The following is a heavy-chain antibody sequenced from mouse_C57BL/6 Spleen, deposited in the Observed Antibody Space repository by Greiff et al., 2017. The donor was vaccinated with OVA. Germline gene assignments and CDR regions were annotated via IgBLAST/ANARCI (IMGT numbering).Heavy chain of an antibody. CDR2: IDPSDSYT. J-gene: IGHJ2*01. CDR3: ARRTTVAYYFDY. V-gene: IGHV1-69*01. CDR1: GYTFTSYW. Sequence: VQLQQPGAELVMPGASVKLSCKASGYTFTSYWMHWVKQRPGQGLEWIGEIDPSDSYTNYNQKFKGKSTLTVDKSSSTAYMQLSSLTSEDSAVYYCARRTTVAYYFDYWGQGTTLTVSS. D-gene: IGHD1-1*01.